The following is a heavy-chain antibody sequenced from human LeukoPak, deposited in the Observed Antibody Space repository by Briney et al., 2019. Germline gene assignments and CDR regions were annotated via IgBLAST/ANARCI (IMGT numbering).Heavy chain of an antibody. CDR2: MNPNSGNT. Sequence: GSLSVSCTASGYTFTSYDINWVRQATGQGLEWMGWMNPNSGNTGYAQKFQGRVTMTRNTSISTAYMELSSLRSEDTAVYYCARGRRQWLAYNWFDPWGQGTLVTVSS. CDR1: GYTFTSYD. D-gene: IGHD6-19*01. CDR3: ARGRRQWLAYNWFDP. J-gene: IGHJ5*02. V-gene: IGHV1-8*01.